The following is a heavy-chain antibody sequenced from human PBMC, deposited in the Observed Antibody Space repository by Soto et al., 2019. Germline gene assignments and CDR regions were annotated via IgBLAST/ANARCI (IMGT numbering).Heavy chain of an antibody. Sequence: GGSLRLSCEASGFTFSRFWMIWVRQAPGRGLEWVANIQQDGSEKYYVDFVKGRFTISRDNTKNSLYLQMDSLRAEDTTVYYCARGADCSGGTCYSYYYGMDVWGQGTTVTVSS. J-gene: IGHJ6*02. CDR2: IQQDGSEK. CDR1: GFTFSRFW. V-gene: IGHV3-7*01. CDR3: ARGADCSGGTCYSYYYGMDV. D-gene: IGHD2-15*01.